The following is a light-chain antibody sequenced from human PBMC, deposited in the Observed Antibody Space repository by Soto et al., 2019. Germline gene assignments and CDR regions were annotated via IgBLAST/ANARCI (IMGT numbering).Light chain of an antibody. Sequence: EIVLTQSPGTLSLSPGERATLSCRASQSVSSSYLAWYQQKLGQAPRLLIYGASSRATGIPDRFSGSGSGTDFTLTISRLEPEDFAVYYCQRYGSSPPWTFGQGTKVEIK. J-gene: IGKJ1*01. CDR2: GAS. CDR1: QSVSSSY. CDR3: QRYGSSPPWT. V-gene: IGKV3-20*01.